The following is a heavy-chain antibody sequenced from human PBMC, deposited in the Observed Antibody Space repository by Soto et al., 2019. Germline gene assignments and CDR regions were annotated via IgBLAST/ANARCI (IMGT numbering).Heavy chain of an antibody. CDR1: GFTFSSYS. V-gene: IGHV3-48*01. Sequence: EVQLVESGGGLVQPGGSLRLSCAASGFTFSSYSMNWARQAPGKGLEWVSYISSSSSTIYYADSVKGRFTISRDNAKNSLYLQMNSLRAEDTAVYYCARVMITFGGVIVKAFDIWGQGTMVTVSS. CDR3: ARVMITFGGVIVKAFDI. J-gene: IGHJ3*02. CDR2: ISSSSSTI. D-gene: IGHD3-16*02.